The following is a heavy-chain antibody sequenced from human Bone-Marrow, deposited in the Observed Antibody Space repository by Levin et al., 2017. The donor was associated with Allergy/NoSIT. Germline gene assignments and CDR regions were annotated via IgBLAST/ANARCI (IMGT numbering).Heavy chain of an antibody. D-gene: IGHD6-13*01. CDR2: IYYSGST. J-gene: IGHJ3*02. CDR3: ARGVAAAGIWVAFDI. Sequence: SETLSLTCTVSGGSISSYYWSWIRQPPGKGLEWIGYIYYSGSTNYNPSLKSRVTISVDTSKNQFSLKLSSVTAADTAVYYCARGVAAAGIWVAFDIWGQGTMVTVSS. V-gene: IGHV4-59*01. CDR1: GGSISSYY.